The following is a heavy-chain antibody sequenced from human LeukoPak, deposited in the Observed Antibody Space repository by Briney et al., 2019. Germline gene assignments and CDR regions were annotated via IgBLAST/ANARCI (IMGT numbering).Heavy chain of an antibody. CDR1: GDSFTSVTDY. V-gene: IGHV4-39*07. J-gene: IGHJ4*02. CDR2: GDYSGGT. CDR3: AGERGEEYSSGWYKTNYFYD. D-gene: IGHD6-19*01. Sequence: SETLSLTCTVSGDSFTSVTDYWAWIRQPPGKGLEWIASGDYSGGTYYNPSLESRVAISTDMSKNQISLKLTSVTGADTAVYYCAGERGEEYSSGWYKTNYFYDWGQGIRVTVSS.